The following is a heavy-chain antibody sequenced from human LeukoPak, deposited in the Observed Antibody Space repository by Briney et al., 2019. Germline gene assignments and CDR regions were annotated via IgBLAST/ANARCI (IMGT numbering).Heavy chain of an antibody. CDR1: GFTFSSYA. Sequence: GGSLRLSCAASGFTFSSYAMTWVRQAPGKGLEWVSSVSNSADVRYHADTVKGRFTISRDNSKNTLYLQMNSLRAEDTAVYYCARVGYCSSTSCLRGFFDPWGQGTLVTVSS. J-gene: IGHJ5*02. CDR2: VSNSADVR. CDR3: ARVGYCSSTSCLRGFFDP. D-gene: IGHD2-2*01. V-gene: IGHV3-23*01.